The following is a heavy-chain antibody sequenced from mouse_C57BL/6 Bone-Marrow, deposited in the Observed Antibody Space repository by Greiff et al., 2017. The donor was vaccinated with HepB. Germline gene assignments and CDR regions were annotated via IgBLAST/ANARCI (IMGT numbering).Heavy chain of an antibody. Sequence: QVQLKESGPGLVQPSQSLSITCTVSGFSLTSYGVHWVRQSPGKGLEWLGVIWRGGSTDYNAAFMSRLSITKDNSKSQVFFKMNRLQADDTAIYYCAKAYYSSRNWYFDVWGTGTTVTVSS. D-gene: IGHD1-1*01. CDR3: AKAYYSSRNWYFDV. J-gene: IGHJ1*03. CDR1: GFSLTSYG. CDR2: IWRGGST. V-gene: IGHV2-5*01.